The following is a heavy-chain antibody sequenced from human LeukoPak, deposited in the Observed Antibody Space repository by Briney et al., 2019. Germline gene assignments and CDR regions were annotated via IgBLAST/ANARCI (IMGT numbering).Heavy chain of an antibody. V-gene: IGHV3-48*03. Sequence: GGSLRLSCAASGFTFSSYKMNWVRQAPGKGLEWVAYISSSGSTIYYADSVKGRFTISRDNTKNSLYLQMNSLRAEDTAVYYCARDPGGSGDYGMDVWGQGTTVTVSS. CDR3: ARDPGGSGDYGMDV. CDR1: GFTFSSYK. J-gene: IGHJ6*02. D-gene: IGHD3-10*01. CDR2: ISSSGSTI.